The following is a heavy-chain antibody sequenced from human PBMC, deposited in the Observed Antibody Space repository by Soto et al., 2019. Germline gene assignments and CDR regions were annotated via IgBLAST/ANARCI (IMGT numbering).Heavy chain of an antibody. J-gene: IGHJ4*02. D-gene: IGHD3-3*01. CDR2: SRNKAKSYST. CDR1: GFTFSDYY. Sequence: EEQLVESGGGLVQPGGSLTLSCAASGFTFSDYYMEWVRQAPGKGLEWVARSRNKAKSYSTDHAASVKGRFTISRDLSKNSLYLQMTNLKSEDTAVYYCSRLEGGWGQGTLVTVSS. V-gene: IGHV3-72*01. CDR3: SRLEGG.